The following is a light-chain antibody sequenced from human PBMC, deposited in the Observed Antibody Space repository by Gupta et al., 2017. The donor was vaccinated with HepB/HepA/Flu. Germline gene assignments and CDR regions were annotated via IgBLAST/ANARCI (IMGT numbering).Light chain of an antibody. J-gene: IGLJ2*01. V-gene: IGLV2-14*03. Sequence: QSALTQPASVAGSPGQSITISCTGTSRDIGAYDYVSWYQQHPDRAPKLMIYGVSYRPSGVSNRFSAFKSGDTASLTISGLQAEDEADYYCSSYATSRTVIFGGGTKLTVL. CDR3: SSYATSRTVI. CDR1: SRDIGAYDY. CDR2: GVS.